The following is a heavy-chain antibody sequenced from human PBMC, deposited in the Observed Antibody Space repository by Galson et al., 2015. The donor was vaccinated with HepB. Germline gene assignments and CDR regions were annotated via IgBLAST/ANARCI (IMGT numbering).Heavy chain of an antibody. CDR2: ISVSGGST. V-gene: IGHV3-23*01. Sequence: SLRLSCPASGFTFSTYAMSWVRQAPGKGLEGVSGISVSGGSTYYADSVKGRFTISRDNSKNTLYLQMNSLRAEDTAVYYCAKHESSSWDSHDYWGKGTTVTVSS. D-gene: IGHD6-13*01. J-gene: IGHJ6*04. CDR1: GFTFSTYA. CDR3: AKHESSSWDSHDY.